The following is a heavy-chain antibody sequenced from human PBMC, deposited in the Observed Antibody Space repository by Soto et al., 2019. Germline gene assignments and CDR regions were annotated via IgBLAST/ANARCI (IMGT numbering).Heavy chain of an antibody. Sequence: ASVKISCRASGYTFTSYYTTRVRQDTAHGLVGMGWMNPNSGNTDYAQKFQGRVTMNRNTSISTAYMELSSLRSEDAAVYYCAIGQLYRDYDPSYYYSGMDAWGQGTTVTVS. CDR3: AIGQLYRDYDPSYYYSGMDA. V-gene: IGHV1-8*01. J-gene: IGHJ6*02. CDR1: GYTFTSYY. D-gene: IGHD4-17*01. CDR2: MNPNSGNT.